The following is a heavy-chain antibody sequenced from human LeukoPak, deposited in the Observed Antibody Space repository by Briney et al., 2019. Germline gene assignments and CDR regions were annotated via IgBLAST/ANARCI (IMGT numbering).Heavy chain of an antibody. D-gene: IGHD3-16*01. J-gene: IGHJ3*02. Sequence: SETLSLTCTVSGGSISSYYWSWIRQPPGKGLEWIGYIYYSGSTNYNPSLKSRVTISVDTSKNQFSLKLSSVTAADTAVYYCASFQGLNAFDIWGQGTMVTVSS. CDR3: ASFQGLNAFDI. CDR1: GGSISSYY. CDR2: IYYSGST. V-gene: IGHV4-59*01.